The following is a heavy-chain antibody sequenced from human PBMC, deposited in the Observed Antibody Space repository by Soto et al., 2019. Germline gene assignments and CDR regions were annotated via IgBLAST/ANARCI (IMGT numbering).Heavy chain of an antibody. J-gene: IGHJ4*02. Sequence: GGSLRLSCAASGFTFSSYAMSWVRQAPGKGLEWVSAISGSGGSTYYADSVKGRFTISRDNSKNTLYLQMNSLRAEDTAVYYCAKYSRVWDGYNYFDYWGQGTLVTVSS. D-gene: IGHD2-8*01. CDR1: GFTFSSYA. CDR3: AKYSRVWDGYNYFDY. CDR2: ISGSGGST. V-gene: IGHV3-23*01.